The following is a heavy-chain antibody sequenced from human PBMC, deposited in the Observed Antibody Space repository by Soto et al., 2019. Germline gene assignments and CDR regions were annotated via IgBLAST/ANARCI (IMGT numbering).Heavy chain of an antibody. CDR1: GYTFTGYY. D-gene: IGHD2-15*01. Sequence: GASVKVSCKASGYTFTGYYMHWVRQAPGQGLEWMGWINSNSGGTNYAQKFQGWVTMTRDTSISTAYMELSRLRSDDTAVYYCARGSPRDFGGVVAPPDFDYGGRGTLDPVSA. CDR2: INSNSGGT. CDR3: ARGSPRDFGGVVAPPDFDY. V-gene: IGHV1-2*04. J-gene: IGHJ4*02.